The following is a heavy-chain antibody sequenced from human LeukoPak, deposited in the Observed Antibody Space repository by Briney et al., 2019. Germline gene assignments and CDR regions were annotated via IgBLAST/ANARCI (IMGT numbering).Heavy chain of an antibody. D-gene: IGHD3-10*01. CDR1: GYSFTTKW. CDR3: AILNRVTYGNGYFDY. V-gene: IGHV5-51*01. Sequence: GESLKISCKGSGYSFTTKWIGWVRQMPGKGLEWMGIIYPGDSDTRYNPSFQGQVTFSADKSINTAYLQWISPKASDTAIYYCAILNRVTYGNGYFDYWGQGTLVTVSS. CDR2: IYPGDSDT. J-gene: IGHJ4*02.